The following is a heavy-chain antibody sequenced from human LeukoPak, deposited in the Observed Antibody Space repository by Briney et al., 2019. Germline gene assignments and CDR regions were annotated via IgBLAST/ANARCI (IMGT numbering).Heavy chain of an antibody. V-gene: IGHV3-7*01. CDR2: IKQDGSEK. J-gene: IGHJ4*02. CDR1: GFTFSSYW. Sequence: GGSLRLSCAASGFTFSSYWMSWVRQAPGKGLEWVANIKQDGSEKYYVDSVKGRFTISRDNAKNSLYLQMNRLRAEDTAVYYCARESSGYYSDYWGQGTLVTVSS. D-gene: IGHD3-22*01. CDR3: ARESSGYYSDY.